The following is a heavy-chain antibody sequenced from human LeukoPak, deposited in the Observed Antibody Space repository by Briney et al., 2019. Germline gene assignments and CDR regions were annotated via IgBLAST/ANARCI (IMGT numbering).Heavy chain of an antibody. Sequence: SETLSLTCAVYGRSFSGYYWSWIRQPPGKGLEWIGEINHSGSTNYNPSLKSRVTISVDTSKNQFSLKLSSVTAADTAVYYCARANPRRVYYYGMDVWGQGTTVTVSS. CDR2: INHSGST. CDR3: ARANPRRVYYYGMDV. CDR1: GRSFSGYY. V-gene: IGHV4-34*01. J-gene: IGHJ6*02.